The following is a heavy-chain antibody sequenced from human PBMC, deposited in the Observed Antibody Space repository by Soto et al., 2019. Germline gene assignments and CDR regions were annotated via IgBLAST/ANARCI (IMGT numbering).Heavy chain of an antibody. CDR1: GFTFNTYG. V-gene: IGHV3-33*08. CDR2: IWYDGSNK. J-gene: IGHJ6*04. Sequence: GGSLRLSCTTSGFTFNTYGMHWVRQAPGKGLEWVAIIWYDGSNKYYADSVKGRFTISRDNSRNTLYLQMNSLRAGDTALYYCARADCTGAYCYSWPFNYGVDVRGKGTTVTVSS. D-gene: IGHD2-15*01. CDR3: ARADCTGAYCYSWPFNYGVDV.